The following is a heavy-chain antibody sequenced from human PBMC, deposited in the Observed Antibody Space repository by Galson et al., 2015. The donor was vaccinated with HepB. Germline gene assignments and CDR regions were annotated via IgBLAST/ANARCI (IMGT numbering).Heavy chain of an antibody. J-gene: IGHJ4*02. CDR2: IKSKTDGGTT. Sequence: SLRLSCAASGFIFSNAWMSWVRQAPGKGLEWVGRIKSKTDGGTTDFAAPVKGRFSISGDDSKNTLYLQMNSLRAEDTAVYYCARDFDTLNYYDSNGYFDYWGQGTLVTVSS. V-gene: IGHV3-15*01. CDR3: ARDFDTLNYYDSNGYFDY. CDR1: GFIFSNAW. D-gene: IGHD3-22*01.